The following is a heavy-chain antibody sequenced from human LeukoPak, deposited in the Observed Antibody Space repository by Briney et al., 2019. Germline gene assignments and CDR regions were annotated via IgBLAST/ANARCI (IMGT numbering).Heavy chain of an antibody. V-gene: IGHV3-73*01. CDR2: VRDRANSYAT. D-gene: IGHD1-26*01. CDR3: LRQLPRIGTFDT. Sequence: GGSLRLSCAASGFSFSDSPMHWVRQASGKGLEWVGRVRDRANSYATGYAASVEGRFTISRDDSENTAYLQMNSLIIEDTAVNNGLRQLPRIGTFDTWGKGVLVTVSS. J-gene: IGHJ4*02. CDR1: GFSFSDSP.